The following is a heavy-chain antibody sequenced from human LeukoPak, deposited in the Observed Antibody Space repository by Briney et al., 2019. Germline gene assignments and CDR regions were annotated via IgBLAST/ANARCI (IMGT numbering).Heavy chain of an antibody. J-gene: IGHJ5*02. Sequence: SETLSLTCAVHGVSVSGYYWSWIRQSPGKGLEWIGEIYHSGYTNYNPSLKRRVTISAATSENQLSLRLTSVTAADTAVYYCARMRCGHTDNICYNHWGQGTLVTVSS. V-gene: IGHV4-34*01. CDR3: ARMRCGHTDNICYNH. CDR1: GVSVSGYY. CDR2: IYHSGYT. D-gene: IGHD2-8*01.